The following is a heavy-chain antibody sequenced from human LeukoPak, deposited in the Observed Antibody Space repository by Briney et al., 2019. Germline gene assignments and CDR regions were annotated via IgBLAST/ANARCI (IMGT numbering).Heavy chain of an antibody. CDR2: ISGSGGST. CDR3: AKVPPYYDILTGYPDY. D-gene: IGHD3-9*01. V-gene: IGHV3-23*01. J-gene: IGHJ4*02. CDR1: GFKFSDYY. Sequence: GGSLRLSCAASGFKFSDYYMSWIRQAPGKGLEWVSAISGSGGSTYYADSVKGRFTISRDNSKNTLYLQMNSLRAEDTAVYYCAKVPPYYDILTGYPDYWGQGTLVTVSS.